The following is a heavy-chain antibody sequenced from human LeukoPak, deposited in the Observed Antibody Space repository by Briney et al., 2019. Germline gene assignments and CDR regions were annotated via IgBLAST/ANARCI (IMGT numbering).Heavy chain of an antibody. CDR2: MYYSGST. J-gene: IGHJ5*02. D-gene: IGHD3-22*01. CDR1: GGSLSSGVYY. CDR3: ARPYYYDSRIDP. Sequence: SETLSLTCTVSGGSLSSGVYYWSWIRQPPGKGLEWIAYMYYSGSTYYNPSLKSRVTMSADTSKNQLSLKLSSVTAADTAVYYCARPYYYDSRIDPWGQGILVTVSS. V-gene: IGHV4-30-4*01.